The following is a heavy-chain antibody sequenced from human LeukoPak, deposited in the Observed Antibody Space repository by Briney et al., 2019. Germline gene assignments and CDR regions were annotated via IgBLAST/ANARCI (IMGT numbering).Heavy chain of an antibody. D-gene: IGHD5-18*01. CDR2: IDPSDSET. Sequence: GESLKISCMASGYSFTSYWNGWVRQMPEKGLEWMGIIDPSDSETRYTPTFQGQVTISADKSLTTAYLQWNSLKASDTAMYYCARQTAMGRSGDHWGQGTLVTVSS. J-gene: IGHJ4*02. V-gene: IGHV5-51*01. CDR3: ARQTAMGRSGDH. CDR1: GYSFTSYW.